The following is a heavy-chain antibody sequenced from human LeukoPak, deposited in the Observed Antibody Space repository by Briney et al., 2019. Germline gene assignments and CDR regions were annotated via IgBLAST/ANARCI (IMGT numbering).Heavy chain of an antibody. Sequence: PSETLSLTCAVYGGSFSGYYWSRIRQPPGKGLEWIGEINHSGGTNYNPSLKSRVTISVDTSENQFSLKLSSVTAADTAVYYCASAMIGVPDDAFDIWGQGTMVTVSS. CDR3: ASAMIGVPDDAFDI. V-gene: IGHV4-34*01. CDR1: GGSFSGYY. J-gene: IGHJ3*02. D-gene: IGHD3-22*01. CDR2: INHSGGT.